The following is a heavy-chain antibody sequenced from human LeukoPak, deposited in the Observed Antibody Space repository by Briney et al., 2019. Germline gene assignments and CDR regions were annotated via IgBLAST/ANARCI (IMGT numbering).Heavy chain of an antibody. Sequence: ASVKVSCKASGYTFTGYYMHWVRQAPGQGLEWMGSINPNSGGTNYAQKFQCRVTMTRDTSISTAYMELSRLRSDDTAVYYCARVDVAVAGTYNWFDPWGQGTLVTVSS. CDR3: ARVDVAVAGTYNWFDP. D-gene: IGHD6-19*01. V-gene: IGHV1-2*02. CDR2: INPNSGGT. CDR1: GYTFTGYY. J-gene: IGHJ5*02.